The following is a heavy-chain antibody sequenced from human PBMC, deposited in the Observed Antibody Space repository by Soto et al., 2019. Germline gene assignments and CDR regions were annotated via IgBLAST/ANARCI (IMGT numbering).Heavy chain of an antibody. CDR3: ARDLGGSQLDY. Sequence: QVQLVESGGGVVKPGRSLKLSCAASGFTFSSHAMHWVRQAPGRGLEWVAGISYDRNNKFYADSVKGRFTLSRDNSKSTLYLQMNSLRVDDKALYYCARDLGGSQLDYWGQGTLVTVSS. J-gene: IGHJ4*02. D-gene: IGHD3-16*01. CDR2: ISYDRNNK. V-gene: IGHV3-30-3*01. CDR1: GFTFSSHA.